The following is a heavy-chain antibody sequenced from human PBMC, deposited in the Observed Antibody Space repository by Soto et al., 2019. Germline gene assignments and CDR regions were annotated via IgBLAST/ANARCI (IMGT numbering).Heavy chain of an antibody. V-gene: IGHV4-61*01. D-gene: IGHD6-6*01. J-gene: IGHJ5*02. CDR2: IYYSGST. CDR3: ARGKLGYNWFDP. CDR1: GGSVSSGSYY. Sequence: PSETLSLTCTVSGGSVSSGSYYWSWIRQPPGKGLEWIGYIYYSGSTNYNPSLKSRVTISVDTSKNQFSLKLSSVTAADTAVYYCARGKLGYNWFDPWGQGTLATVSS.